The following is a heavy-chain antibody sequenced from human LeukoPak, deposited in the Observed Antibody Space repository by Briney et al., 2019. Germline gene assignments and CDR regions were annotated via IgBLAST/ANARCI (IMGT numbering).Heavy chain of an antibody. CDR3: SRGGYCSGGTCYLFNAFDI. Sequence: PGGSLRLSCAASGFIFRSVEMNWVRQAPGKGLECVSYIISSVSTIYYADSVKGPVTISTDNAKNSLYLQMNSLRVEDTAVYYCSRGGYCSGGTCYLFNAFDIWGQGTTVTVSS. CDR2: IISSVSTI. D-gene: IGHD2-15*01. V-gene: IGHV3-48*03. J-gene: IGHJ3*02. CDR1: GFIFRSVE.